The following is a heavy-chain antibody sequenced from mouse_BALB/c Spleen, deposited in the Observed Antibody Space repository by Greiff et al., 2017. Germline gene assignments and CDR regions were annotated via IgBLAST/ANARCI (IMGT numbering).Heavy chain of an antibody. V-gene: IGHV1S81*02. CDR3: ARVGGEGFAY. Sequence: QVQLQQPGAELVKPGASVKLSCKASGYTFTSYWMHWVKQRPGQGLEWIGEINPSNGRTNYNEKFKSKATLTVDKSSSTAYMQLSSLTSEDSAVYYCARVGGEGFAYWGQGTLVTVSA. CDR2: INPSNGRT. CDR1: GYTFTSYW. J-gene: IGHJ3*01.